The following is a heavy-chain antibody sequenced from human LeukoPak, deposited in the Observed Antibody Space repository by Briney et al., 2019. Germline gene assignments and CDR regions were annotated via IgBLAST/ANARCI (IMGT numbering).Heavy chain of an antibody. CDR1: GFTFSNFG. V-gene: IGHV3-30*02. J-gene: IGHJ4*02. D-gene: IGHD1/OR15-1a*01. CDR2: IRYDGSHE. Sequence: GGSLRLSCAASGFTFSNFGVHWVRQAPGKGLEWVAFIRYDGSHEYYADSVKGRFTISRDNSKNTMYLQMTSLRVEDTAVYYCAVSNNDYFDYWGQGTLVSVSS. CDR3: AVSNNDYFDY.